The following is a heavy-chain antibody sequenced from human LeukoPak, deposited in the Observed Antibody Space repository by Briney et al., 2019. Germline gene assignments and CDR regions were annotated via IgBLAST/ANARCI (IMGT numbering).Heavy chain of an antibody. CDR1: GGSLSAYY. D-gene: IGHD6-6*01. Sequence: SEALSLTCVVYGGSLSAYYWSWIRQPPGKGLEWIGEINHSGVTNYSPSLKSRVTMSVDTSKNQFSLMLNSVTAADTAVYYCARGRGITARNGLDYWGQGTLVTVSS. V-gene: IGHV4-34*01. J-gene: IGHJ4*02. CDR2: INHSGVT. CDR3: ARGRGITARNGLDY.